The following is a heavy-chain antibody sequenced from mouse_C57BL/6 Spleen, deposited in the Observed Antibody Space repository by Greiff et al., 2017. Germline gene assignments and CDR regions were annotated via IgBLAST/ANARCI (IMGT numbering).Heavy chain of an antibody. J-gene: IGHJ4*01. CDR1: GFSLTSYG. CDR2: IWSGGST. CDR3: ARYYSNLYAMDY. V-gene: IGHV2-2*01. Sequence: VQLVESGPGLVQPSQSLSITCTVSGFSLTSYGVHWVRQSPGKGLEWLGVIWSGGSTDYNAAFISRLSISKDNSKSQVFFKMNSLQADDTSIYYCARYYSNLYAMDYWGQGTSVTVSS. D-gene: IGHD2-5*01.